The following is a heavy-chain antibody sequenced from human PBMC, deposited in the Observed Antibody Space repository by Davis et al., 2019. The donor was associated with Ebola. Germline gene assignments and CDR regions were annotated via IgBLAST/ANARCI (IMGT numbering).Heavy chain of an antibody. J-gene: IGHJ5*02. CDR3: ARDCGGDCYSNWFDP. CDR2: INAGNGNT. CDR1: GYTFTSYA. Sequence: ASVKVSCKASGYTFTSYAMHWVRQAPGQRLEWMGWINAGNGNTKYSQKFQGRVTITRDTSASTAYMELSSLRSEDTAVYYCARDCGGDCYSNWFDPWGQGTLVTVSS. D-gene: IGHD2-21*01. V-gene: IGHV1-3*01.